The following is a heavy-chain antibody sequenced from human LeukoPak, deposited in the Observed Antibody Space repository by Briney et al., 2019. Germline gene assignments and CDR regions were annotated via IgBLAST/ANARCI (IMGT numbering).Heavy chain of an antibody. CDR1: GGSISSYY. J-gene: IGHJ3*02. CDR3: ARGHTYYDSSGYRKANAFDI. CDR2: IYYSGST. Sequence: SETLSLTCTVPGGSISSYYWSWIRQPPGKGLEWIGYIYYSGSTNYNPSLKSRVTISVDTSKNQFSLKLSSVTAADTAVYYCARGHTYYDSSGYRKANAFDIWGQGTMVTVSS. D-gene: IGHD3-22*01. V-gene: IGHV4-59*08.